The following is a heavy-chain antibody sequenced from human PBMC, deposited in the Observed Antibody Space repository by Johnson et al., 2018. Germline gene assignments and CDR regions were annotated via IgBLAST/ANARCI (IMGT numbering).Heavy chain of an antibody. CDR1: GFTFSSYA. CDR3: SKAYPRNFVFDAFNV. D-gene: IGHD3-16*01. Sequence: VQLVQSGGGLVQPGGSLRLSCAASGFTFSSYAMSWVRQAPGKGLEWVSAISGSGGSTYYADSVKGRFTISRDNSMNMLYLQRNSLRADDTAVYFCSKAYPRNFVFDAFNVWGQGTMVTVSS. J-gene: IGHJ3*01. CDR2: ISGSGGST. V-gene: IGHV3-23*04.